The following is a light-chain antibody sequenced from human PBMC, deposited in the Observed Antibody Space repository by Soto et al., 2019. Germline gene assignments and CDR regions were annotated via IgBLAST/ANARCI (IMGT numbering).Light chain of an antibody. CDR1: QSVSSN. V-gene: IGKV3-15*01. CDR3: QQYNNWPQT. J-gene: IGKJ1*01. CDR2: DAS. Sequence: EIVMTQSPATLSVSPGESATLSCRASQSVSSNLAWYQHKPGQAPRLLIYDASTRASGISTRFSGSGSGTEFTLTISSLQSEDFATYYCQQYNNWPQTFGHGTKVEIK.